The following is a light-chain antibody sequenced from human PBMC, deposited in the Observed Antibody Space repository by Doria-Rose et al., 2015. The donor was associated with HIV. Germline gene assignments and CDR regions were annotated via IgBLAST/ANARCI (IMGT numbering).Light chain of an antibody. CDR1: QSLLYTSKNY. Sequence: VLTQPPESLGMSLGERATLNCKSNQSLLYTSKNYLAWYQQKPGQPPKLLIYWASTRQSGVPARFSGSGSGTDFTLTISSLEAEDVAVYYCQQYYDTPSFGPGTTADIK. CDR3: QQYYDTPS. V-gene: IGKV4-1*01. J-gene: IGKJ3*01. CDR2: WAS.